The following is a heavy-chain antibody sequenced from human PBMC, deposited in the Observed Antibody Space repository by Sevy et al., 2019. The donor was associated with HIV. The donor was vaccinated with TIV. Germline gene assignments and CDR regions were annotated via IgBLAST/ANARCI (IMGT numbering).Heavy chain of an antibody. Sequence: GGSLRLSCAASGFTFSSYGMHWVRQAPGKGLEWVAVIWYDGSNKYYADSVKGRFTISRDNSKNTLYLQMNSLRAEDTAVYYCARAGVYYFWNGYYYYGMDVWGQGTMVTVSS. CDR2: IWYDGSNK. J-gene: IGHJ6*02. D-gene: IGHD3-3*01. CDR1: GFTFSSYG. CDR3: ARAGVYYFWNGYYYYGMDV. V-gene: IGHV3-33*01.